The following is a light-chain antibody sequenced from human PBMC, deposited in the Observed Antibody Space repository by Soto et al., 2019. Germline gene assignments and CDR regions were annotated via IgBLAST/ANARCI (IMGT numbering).Light chain of an antibody. Sequence: QSVLTQPPSVSGAPGPRVTISCTGSSSNIGAGYDVHWYQQLPGTAPKLLIYANSNRPSGVPDRFSGSKSGTSASLAITGLQAEDEADYFCQSYDSSLSGLWVFGGGTKVTVL. CDR1: SSNIGAGYD. CDR3: QSYDSSLSGLWV. CDR2: ANS. J-gene: IGLJ3*02. V-gene: IGLV1-40*01.